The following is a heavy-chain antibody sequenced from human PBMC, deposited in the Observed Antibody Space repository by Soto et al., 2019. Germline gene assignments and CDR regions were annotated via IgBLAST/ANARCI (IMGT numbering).Heavy chain of an antibody. CDR3: ARGGHEDNWFDP. CDR2: IYYSGST. CDR1: GGSISSGDYY. Sequence: SETLSLTCTVSGGSISSGDYYWSWIRQPPGKGLEWIGYIYYSGSTYYNPSLKSRVATSFDTSKNQFALNLTSVTAADTAVYYCARGGHEDNWFDPWGQGTLVTVSS. V-gene: IGHV4-30-4*01. J-gene: IGHJ5*01. D-gene: IGHD3-16*01.